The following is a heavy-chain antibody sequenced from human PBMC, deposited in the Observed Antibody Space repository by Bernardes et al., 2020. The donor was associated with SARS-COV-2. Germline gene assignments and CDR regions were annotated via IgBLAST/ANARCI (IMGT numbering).Heavy chain of an antibody. D-gene: IGHD1-26*01. V-gene: IGHV3-30*03. CDR3: ARGSVASSYAFDI. J-gene: IGHJ3*02. Sequence: GGSLRLSCIASEFTFSNYGMHWVRQAPGKGLEWVSFISFEGRIKYYADSVKGRFTISRDTSKNTLYLQMNSLRAEDTAVYYCARGSVASSYAFDIWGQGTMVTVSS. CDR1: EFTFSNYG. CDR2: ISFEGRIK.